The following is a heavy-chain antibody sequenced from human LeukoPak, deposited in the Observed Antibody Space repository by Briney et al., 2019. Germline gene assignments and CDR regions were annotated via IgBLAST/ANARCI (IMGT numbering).Heavy chain of an antibody. CDR2: IYYSGST. D-gene: IGHD2-8*01. Sequence: SETLSLTCTVSGGSISSSSYYWGWIRQPPGKGPEWIGSIYYSGSTYYNPSLKSRVTISVDTSKNQFSLKLSSVTAADTAVYYCASLKRKIGYCTNGVCYSGLDYWGQGTLVTVSS. CDR1: GGSISSSSYY. V-gene: IGHV4-39*01. J-gene: IGHJ4*02. CDR3: ASLKRKIGYCTNGVCYSGLDY.